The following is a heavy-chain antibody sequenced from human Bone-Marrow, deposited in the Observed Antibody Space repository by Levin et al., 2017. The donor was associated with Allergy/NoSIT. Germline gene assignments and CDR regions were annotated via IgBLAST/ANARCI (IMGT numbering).Heavy chain of an antibody. Sequence: GASVKVSCKASGYSFTFYGVSWVRQAPGQGLEWMGWISPYSGDTNYAQKLQGRVTMTRDTSTSTAYMELRSLRSDDTAVYYCAREMAERAADTIDIWGQGTMVTVSS. J-gene: IGHJ3*02. CDR1: GYSFTFYG. CDR2: ISPYSGDT. CDR3: AREMAERAADTIDI. V-gene: IGHV1-18*01. D-gene: IGHD2-8*01.